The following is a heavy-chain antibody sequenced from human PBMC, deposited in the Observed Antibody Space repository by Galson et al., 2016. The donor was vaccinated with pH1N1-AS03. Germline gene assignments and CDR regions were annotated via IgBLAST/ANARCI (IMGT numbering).Heavy chain of an antibody. CDR2: INTDSGVT. J-gene: IGHJ6*02. D-gene: IGHD2-2*01. Sequence: SVKVSCKASGYIFTGFYVHWVRQAPGQGLEWMGWINTDSGVTNYAQKFEAWVTMTRDTSVSTAYMELYGLKSDDTAVYYCARDPRGPCTSATCSTTSYFGMDVWGQGTTVIVSS. CDR3: ARDPRGPCTSATCSTTSYFGMDV. V-gene: IGHV1-2*04. CDR1: GYIFTGFY.